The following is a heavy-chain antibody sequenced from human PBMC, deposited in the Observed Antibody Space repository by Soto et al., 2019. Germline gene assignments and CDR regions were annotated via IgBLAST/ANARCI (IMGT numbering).Heavy chain of an antibody. CDR2: ISSSSTI. J-gene: IGHJ6*02. D-gene: IGHD6-6*01. Sequence: GGSLRLSCAASGFPFSSYNMNWVRQAPGKGLEWVSYISSSSTIYYADSVKGRFTISRDNAKNSLYLQMNSLRAEDTAVYYCARGSSIAGLYYGMDVWGQGTTVTVSS. CDR3: ARGSSIAGLYYGMDV. CDR1: GFPFSSYN. V-gene: IGHV3-48*01.